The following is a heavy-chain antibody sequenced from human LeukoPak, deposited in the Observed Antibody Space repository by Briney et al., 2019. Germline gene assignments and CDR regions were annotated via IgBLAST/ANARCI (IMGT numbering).Heavy chain of an antibody. D-gene: IGHD1-26*01. CDR2: IPTSGISV. CDR3: TRAVGLGPGAHFDQ. V-gene: IGHV3-11*01. J-gene: IGHJ4*02. CDR1: GFSFSRYY. Sequence: GGSLRLSCAASGFSFSRYYMSWVRQTPGKALEWISYIPTSGISVHYADSVRGRFTASRDDAKNSLHLQMDSLRVEDMAVYYCTRAVGLGPGAHFDQWGQGALVIVSS.